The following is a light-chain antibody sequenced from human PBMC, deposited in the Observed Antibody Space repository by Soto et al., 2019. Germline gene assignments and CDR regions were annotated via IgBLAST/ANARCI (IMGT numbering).Light chain of an antibody. CDR1: QSVSNN. CDR3: QQYNNWPS. CDR2: GAS. V-gene: IGKV3D-15*01. Sequence: IVFTQSPCTLSLSPGERATLSCRASQSVSNNYLAWYQQKPGQAPRLLIYGASNRATGIPDRFSGSGSGTEFTLTISSLQSEDFAVYYCQQYNNWPSFGQGTKVDI. J-gene: IGKJ1*01.